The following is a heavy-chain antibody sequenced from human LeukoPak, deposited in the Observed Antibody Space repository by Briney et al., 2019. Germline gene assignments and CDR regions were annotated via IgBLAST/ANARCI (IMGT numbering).Heavy chain of an antibody. CDR2: IKQDGSEE. J-gene: IGHJ4*02. V-gene: IGHV3-7*02. CDR3: VKSSGRDGGN. CDR1: GFTFSGNW. Sequence: GGSLRLSCAASGFTFSGNWMSWVRQAPGKGLEWVANIKQDGSEEYYVDSVKGRFTISRDNAKKSLYLQMNSLRAEDTAVYYCVKSSGRDGGNWGQGTLVTVSS. D-gene: IGHD1-26*01.